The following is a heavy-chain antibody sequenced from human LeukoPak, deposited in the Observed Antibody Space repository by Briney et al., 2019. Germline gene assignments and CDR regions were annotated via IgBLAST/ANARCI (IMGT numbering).Heavy chain of an antibody. CDR2: IYHSGST. V-gene: IGHV4-38-2*01. J-gene: IGHJ4*02. Sequence: PSETLSLTCAVSGYSISSGYYWGWIRQPPGKGLEWIGSIYHSGSTYYNPSLKSRVTISVDTSKNQFSLKLSSVTAADTAVYYCARLADFWGARNGYFDYWGQGSLVTVSS. CDR1: GYSISSGYY. CDR3: ARLADFWGARNGYFDY. D-gene: IGHD3-3*01.